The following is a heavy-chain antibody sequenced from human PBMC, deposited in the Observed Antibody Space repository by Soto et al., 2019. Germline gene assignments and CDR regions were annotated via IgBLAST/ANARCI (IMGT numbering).Heavy chain of an antibody. D-gene: IGHD3-22*01. J-gene: IGHJ4*02. CDR3: VRDPSSGYWSFDY. V-gene: IGHV1-46*03. CDR1: GFTFTSYA. CDR2: INLSADRT. Sequence: ASVKVSCKASGFTFTSYAMHWVRQAPGQGLEWMGIINLSADRTSYAQKFQGRFTVTMDTSTSTVYMELGSLRSEDTAVYYCVRDPSSGYWSFDYWGQGTLVTVSS.